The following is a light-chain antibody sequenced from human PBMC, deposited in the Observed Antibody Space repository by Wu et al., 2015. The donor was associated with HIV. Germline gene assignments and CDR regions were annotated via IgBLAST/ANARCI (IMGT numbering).Light chain of an antibody. J-gene: IGKJ1*01. V-gene: IGKV1-5*03. CDR2: EAS. Sequence: DIRMTQSPSSLSASVGDRVTITCRASQTIGDWLAWYQQKPGKAPNLLIYEASKLESGVPSRISGSGSGTDFTLTISSLQPEDVATYYCQKYNTAPWTFGQGTKVE. CDR1: QTIGDW. CDR3: QKYNTAPWT.